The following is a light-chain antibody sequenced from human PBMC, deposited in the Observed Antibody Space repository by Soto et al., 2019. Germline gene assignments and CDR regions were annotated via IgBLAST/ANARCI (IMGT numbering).Light chain of an antibody. V-gene: IGLV1-40*01. CDR2: GNS. J-gene: IGLJ1*01. CDR3: QSYDSSLSGSYV. CDR1: SANIGAGYD. Sequence: QSVLTQPPSVSGAPGQRVTISCTGSSANIGAGYDVHWYQQLPGTAPKLLIYGNSNRPSGVPDRFSGSKSGTSASLAITGLQAEDEADYYCQSYDSSLSGSYVFXTGTKGTVL.